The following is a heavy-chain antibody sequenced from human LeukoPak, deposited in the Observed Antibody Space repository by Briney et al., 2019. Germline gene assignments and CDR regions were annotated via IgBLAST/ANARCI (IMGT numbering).Heavy chain of an antibody. Sequence: GGSLRLSCAASGFTFSSYAMSWVRQAPGKGLEWVSAISGSGGSTYYADSVKGRFTISRDNSKNTLYLQMNSLRAEDTAVYYCAKSRYLGSSGWYAHYYFDYWGQGTLVTVSS. CDR2: ISGSGGST. CDR1: GFTFSSYA. CDR3: AKSRYLGSSGWYAHYYFDY. V-gene: IGHV3-23*01. J-gene: IGHJ4*02. D-gene: IGHD6-19*01.